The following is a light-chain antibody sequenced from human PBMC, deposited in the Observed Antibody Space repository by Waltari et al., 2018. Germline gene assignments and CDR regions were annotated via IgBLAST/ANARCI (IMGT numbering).Light chain of an antibody. CDR1: QRVLYSSNNKNY. J-gene: IGKJ2*01. V-gene: IGKV4-1*01. CDR2: WAS. Sequence: DIVMTQSPDSLAVSLGERATINCESSQRVLYSSNNKNYLAWYQQKPGQPPKLLIYWASTRESGVPDRFSGSGSWTDFTLTISSLQAEDVAVYYCQQYYSTPYTFGQGTKLEIK. CDR3: QQYYSTPYT.